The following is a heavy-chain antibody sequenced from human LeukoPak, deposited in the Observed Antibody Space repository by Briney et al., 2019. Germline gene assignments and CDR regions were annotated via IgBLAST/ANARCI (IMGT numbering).Heavy chain of an antibody. V-gene: IGHV4-31*03. D-gene: IGHD6-13*01. CDR2: IYYSGST. CDR3: ARAAAGNAEYFQH. Sequence: PSQTLSLTCTVSGGSISSGGYYWSWIRQHPGKGLEWIGYIYYSGSTYYNPSLKSRVTISVDTSKNQFSLKLSSVTAADTAVYYCARAAAGNAEYFQHWGQGTLVTVSS. J-gene: IGHJ1*01. CDR1: GGSISSGGYY.